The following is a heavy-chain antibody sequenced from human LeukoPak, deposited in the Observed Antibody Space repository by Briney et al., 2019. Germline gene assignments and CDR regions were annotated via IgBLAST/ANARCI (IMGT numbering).Heavy chain of an antibody. V-gene: IGHV4-34*01. Sequence: SETLSLTCAVYGGSFSGYYWSWIRQPPGEGLEWIGEINHSGSTNYNPSLKSRVTISVDTSKNQFSLKLSSVTAADTAVYYCARGLLFLDYWGQGTLVTVSS. CDR3: ARGLLFLDY. CDR1: GGSFSGYY. CDR2: INHSGST. J-gene: IGHJ4*02.